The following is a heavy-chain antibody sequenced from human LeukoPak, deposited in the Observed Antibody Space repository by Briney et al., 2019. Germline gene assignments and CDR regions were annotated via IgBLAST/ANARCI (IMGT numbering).Heavy chain of an antibody. J-gene: IGHJ3*02. D-gene: IGHD1-1*01. V-gene: IGHV4-4*02. CDR2: IYHSGST. CDR1: GGSISSNNC. CDR3: ARVGTGTTPYDAFDI. Sequence: PSETLSLTCAVSGGSISSNNCWSWVRQPPGKGLEWIGEIYHSGSTNYNPSLKSRVTISIDKSKNQFSLKLSSVTAADTAVYYCARVGTGTTPYDAFDIWGQGTMVTVSS.